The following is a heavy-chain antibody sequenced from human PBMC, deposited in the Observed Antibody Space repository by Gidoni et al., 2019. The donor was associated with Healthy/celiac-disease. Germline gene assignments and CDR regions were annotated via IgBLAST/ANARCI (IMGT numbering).Heavy chain of an antibody. Sequence: QMPLQQGGAGMLKPSETLHLTGAVVGGSFSGYYWSWIRQTPGKGLEWIGDIKHSGSTNYIPSLKSRVTISVDTCKNQFSLKLSSVTAADTAVYYCARGRRAVAGRRSAFDIWGQGTMVTVSS. CDR1: GGSFSGYY. V-gene: IGHV4-34*01. CDR3: ARGRRAVAGRRSAFDI. D-gene: IGHD6-19*01. CDR2: IKHSGST. J-gene: IGHJ3*02.